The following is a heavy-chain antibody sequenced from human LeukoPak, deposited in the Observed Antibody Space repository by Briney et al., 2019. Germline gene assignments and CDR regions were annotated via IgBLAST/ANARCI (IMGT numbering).Heavy chain of an antibody. CDR1: GGTFSSYA. V-gene: IGHV1-18*01. J-gene: IGHJ6*03. D-gene: IGHD3-10*01. Sequence: ASVKVSCKASGGTFSSYAISWVRQAPGQGLEWMGWISAYNGNANYAQKLQGRVTMTTDTSTSTAYMELRSLRSDDTAVYYCARVDGTMVRGVISNYYYYYYMDVWGKGTTATISS. CDR2: ISAYNGNA. CDR3: ARVDGTMVRGVISNYYYYYYMDV.